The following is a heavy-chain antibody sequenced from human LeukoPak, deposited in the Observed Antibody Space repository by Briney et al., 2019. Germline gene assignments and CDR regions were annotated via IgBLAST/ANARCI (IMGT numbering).Heavy chain of an antibody. CDR1: GFTFSSYG. D-gene: IGHD2-15*01. CDR3: AKSGRYCSGGSCYQEASLDY. J-gene: IGHJ4*02. V-gene: IGHV3-23*01. CDR2: ISGTGGTT. Sequence: GETLRLSCAASGFTFSSYGMSWVRQAPGKGLEWVSAISGTGGTTYYADSVKGRFTISRHNSKNTLYLQMNSLRAEDTAVYYCAKSGRYCSGGSCYQEASLDYWGQGTLVTVSS.